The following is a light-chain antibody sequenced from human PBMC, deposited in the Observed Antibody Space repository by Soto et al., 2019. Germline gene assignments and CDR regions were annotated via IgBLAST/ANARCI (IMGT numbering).Light chain of an antibody. J-gene: IGLJ2*01. CDR3: NSYGGSSNVV. Sequence: QSALTQPPSASGSPGQSVTISCTGTSSDVGGYNFVSWYQQYPGKAPKIIIYEVSKRASGVPDRFSGSKSGNTASLTVSGLQADDEADYYCNSYGGSSNVVFGGGTQLTVL. CDR1: SSDVGGYNF. CDR2: EVS. V-gene: IGLV2-8*01.